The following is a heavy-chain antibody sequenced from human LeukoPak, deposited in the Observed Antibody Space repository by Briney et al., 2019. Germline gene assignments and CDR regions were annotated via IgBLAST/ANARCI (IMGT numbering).Heavy chain of an antibody. CDR3: ARDLERFGEFGDY. J-gene: IGHJ4*02. CDR1: GGTFTNYA. CDR2: IIPIFGTA. V-gene: IGHV1-69*05. Sequence: SVKVSCKAPGGTFTNYAFNWVRQAPGQGLEWMGRIIPIFGTANYAQKFQGRVTITTDESTSTAYMELSSLRSEDTAVYYCARDLERFGEFGDYWGQGTLVTVSS. D-gene: IGHD3-10*01.